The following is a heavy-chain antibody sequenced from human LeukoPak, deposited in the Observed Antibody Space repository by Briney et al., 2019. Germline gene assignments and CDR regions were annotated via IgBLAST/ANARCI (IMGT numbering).Heavy chain of an antibody. CDR1: GGSISSSSYY. CDR3: ANEALY. J-gene: IGHJ4*02. V-gene: IGHV3-23*01. CDR2: ISGSGGST. Sequence: ETLSLTCTVSGGSISSSSYYWGWIRQPPGTGLEWVSAISGSGGSTYYADSVKGRFTISRDNSKNTLYLQMNSLRAEDTAVYYCANEALYWGQGTLVTVSS.